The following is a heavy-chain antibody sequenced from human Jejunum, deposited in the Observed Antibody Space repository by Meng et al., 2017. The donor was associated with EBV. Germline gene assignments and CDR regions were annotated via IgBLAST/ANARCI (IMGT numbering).Heavy chain of an antibody. D-gene: IGHD2-15*01. J-gene: IGHJ4*02. CDR2: ISPYNGNT. CDR3: ARGPYCSGGTCHSQYFDY. V-gene: IGHV1-18*01. CDR1: GYTSPTNG. Sequence: QVQLVQSGAEVKKPGXSVKVSCKASGYTSPTNGISWVRQAPGQGLEWMGWISPYNGNTIYAQKLQDRVTMTTDTSTSTAYLELRSLRSDDTAVYYCARGPYCSGGTCHSQYFDYWGQGALVTVSS.